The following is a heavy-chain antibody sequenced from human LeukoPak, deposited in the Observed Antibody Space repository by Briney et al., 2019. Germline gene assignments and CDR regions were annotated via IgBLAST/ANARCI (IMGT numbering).Heavy chain of an antibody. Sequence: PSETLSLTCGVSGYSISSGYYWGWIRQPPGKGLEWIGSIYFTGTTYYNPSLKSRVTTSLDTSKNQFSLNLSSVTAADTAVYYCARKGYCSSGSCYLDYWGQGTLVTVSS. V-gene: IGHV4-38-2*01. D-gene: IGHD2-15*01. J-gene: IGHJ4*02. CDR2: IYFTGTT. CDR3: ARKGYCSSGSCYLDY. CDR1: GYSISSGYY.